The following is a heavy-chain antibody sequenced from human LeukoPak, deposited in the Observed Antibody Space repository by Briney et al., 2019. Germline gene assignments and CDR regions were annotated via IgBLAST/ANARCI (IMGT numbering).Heavy chain of an antibody. V-gene: IGHV3-23*01. CDR2: ISGSGGST. J-gene: IGHJ4*02. CDR1: GFTFSSYA. CDR3: AKDREYYFDY. Sequence: GGSLRLSCAGSGFTFSSYARSWVRQAPGKGLEWVSAISGSGGSTYYADSVKGRFTISRDNSKNTLYLQMNSLRAEDTAVYYCAKDREYYFDYWGQGTLVTVSS. D-gene: IGHD3-10*01.